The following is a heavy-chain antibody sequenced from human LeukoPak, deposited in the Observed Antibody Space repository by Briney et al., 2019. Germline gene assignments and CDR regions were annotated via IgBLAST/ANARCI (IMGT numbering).Heavy chain of an antibody. CDR3: ARDTTHCSGTSCYRGYFDL. CDR1: GGSVSSGSYY. D-gene: IGHD2-2*01. Sequence: SETLSLTCTVSGGSVSSGSYYWTWIRQPPGTGLEWIGYIYYSGSTNYNPSLKSRVTISVDTSKNQFSLKLSSVTAADAALYYCARDTTHCSGTSCYRGYFDLWGRGTLVTVSS. CDR2: IYYSGST. V-gene: IGHV4-61*01. J-gene: IGHJ2*01.